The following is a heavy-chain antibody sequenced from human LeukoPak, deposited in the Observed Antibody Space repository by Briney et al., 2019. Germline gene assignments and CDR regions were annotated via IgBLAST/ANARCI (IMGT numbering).Heavy chain of an antibody. V-gene: IGHV5-51*01. Sequence: GESLKISCQASGYSFNTYWIGWVRQMPGKGLEWMGIINPGDSDPRYSPAFQGRATISADRSISTAYLQWSSLKASDTAMYYCARHGVGSSWFGFDFWGQGTLVTVSS. D-gene: IGHD6-13*01. J-gene: IGHJ4*02. CDR3: ARHGVGSSWFGFDF. CDR1: GYSFNTYW. CDR2: INPGDSDP.